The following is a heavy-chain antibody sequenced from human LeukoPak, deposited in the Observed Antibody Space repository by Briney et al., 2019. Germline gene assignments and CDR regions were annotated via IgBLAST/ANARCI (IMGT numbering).Heavy chain of an antibody. V-gene: IGHV3-23*01. J-gene: IGHJ4*02. Sequence: GGSLRLSCAASGFIFTNYATNWVRQAPGKGLEWVSIITGSGGSTYYADSVKGRFTVSRDNGKNTLYLQMNSLRADDTAVYYCAKDRNDRVDTAMLDYWGQGTLVTVSS. CDR3: AKDRNDRVDTAMLDY. CDR1: GFIFTNYA. CDR2: ITGSGGST. D-gene: IGHD5-18*01.